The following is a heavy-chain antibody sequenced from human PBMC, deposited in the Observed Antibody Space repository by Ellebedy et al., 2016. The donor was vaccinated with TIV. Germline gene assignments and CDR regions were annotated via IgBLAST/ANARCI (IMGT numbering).Heavy chain of an antibody. J-gene: IGHJ6*02. CDR3: AKEEGAVPAALRGDNGMDV. CDR1: GFTFSDYA. Sequence: PGGSLRLSCAASGFTFSDYAMSWVRQAPGKGLEWVSAISGSGGTTFYADSVKGRFTISRDNSKDTVFLQMNSLRAEDTAVYYCAKEEGAVPAALRGDNGMDVWGQGTTVTVSS. CDR2: ISGSGGTT. D-gene: IGHD2-2*01. V-gene: IGHV3-23*01.